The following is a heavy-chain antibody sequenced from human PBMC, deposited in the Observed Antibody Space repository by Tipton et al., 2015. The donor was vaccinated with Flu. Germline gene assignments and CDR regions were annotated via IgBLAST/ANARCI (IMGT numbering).Heavy chain of an antibody. D-gene: IGHD6-19*01. CDR3: ARDYSSYWSYKWFDP. CDR2: INTTGST. Sequence: TLSLTCTVSGGSISSGRYYWSWIRQPAGKGLEWIGRINTTGSTNYNPSLKSRLTISADTAKNQVFLRLTSVTAADSAVYYCARDYSSYWSYKWFDPGGRGPLVTVPS. CDR1: GGSISSGRYY. J-gene: IGHJ5*02. V-gene: IGHV4-61*02.